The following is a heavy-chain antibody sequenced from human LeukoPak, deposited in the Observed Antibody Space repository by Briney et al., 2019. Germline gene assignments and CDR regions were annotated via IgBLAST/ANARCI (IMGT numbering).Heavy chain of an antibody. V-gene: IGHV3-21*04. CDR2: LSTSSSYI. CDR1: GFSFSSYN. CDR3: AKGVVVVTAMNYFDY. Sequence: GGSLRLSCAASGFSFSSYNLNWVRQAPGKGLEWVSSLSTSSSYIYYADSVKGRFSISRDSSKNTVYLQMNSLRAEDTAVYYCAKGVVVVTAMNYFDYWGQGTLVTVSS. J-gene: IGHJ4*02. D-gene: IGHD2-21*02.